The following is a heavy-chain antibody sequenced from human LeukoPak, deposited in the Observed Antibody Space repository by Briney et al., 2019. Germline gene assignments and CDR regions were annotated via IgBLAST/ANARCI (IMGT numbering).Heavy chain of an antibody. Sequence: PSETLSLTCAVYGGSFSGYYWSWIRQPPGKGLEWIGEINHSGSTNYNPSLKSRVTISVDTSKNQFSLKLSSVTAADTAVYYCARVSQYYDFWSGYYQNWFDPWGQGTLVTVSS. J-gene: IGHJ5*02. CDR1: GGSFSGYY. CDR3: ARVSQYYDFWSGYYQNWFDP. CDR2: INHSGST. D-gene: IGHD3-3*01. V-gene: IGHV4-34*01.